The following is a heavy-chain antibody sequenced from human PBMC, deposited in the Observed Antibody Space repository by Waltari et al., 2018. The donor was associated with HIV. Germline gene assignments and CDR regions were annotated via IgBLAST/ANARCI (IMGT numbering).Heavy chain of an antibody. Sequence: EVQLVESGGGLVQPGGSLRLSCAASGFAFRNHWMTWVRQDPGKGLRGLANINPHGRWTYHDDSAKGRFTISRDNAKNPLYLQMNSLRVEDTAVYYCARAGGAWNRFDYWGQGTLVTVSS. J-gene: IGHJ4*02. CDR1: GFAFRNHW. CDR2: INPHGRWT. D-gene: IGHD1-1*01. V-gene: IGHV3-7*01. CDR3: ARAGGAWNRFDY.